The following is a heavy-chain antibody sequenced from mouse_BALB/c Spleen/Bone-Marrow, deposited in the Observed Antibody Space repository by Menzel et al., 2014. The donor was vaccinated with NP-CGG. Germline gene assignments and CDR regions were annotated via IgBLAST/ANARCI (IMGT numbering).Heavy chain of an antibody. V-gene: IGHV5-6*01. J-gene: IGHJ2*01. CDR1: GFTFSSYG. CDR2: ISSGGSYT. D-gene: IGHD2-4*01. Sequence: EVHLVESGGDLVKPGGSLKLSCAASGFTFSSYGMSWVRQTPDNRLEWVATISSGGSYTHYPDSVKGRFTISRDNAKNTLYLQMSSLKSEDTAMYYCARQTYYDYDGYFDYWGQGTTLTVSS. CDR3: ARQTYYDYDGYFDY.